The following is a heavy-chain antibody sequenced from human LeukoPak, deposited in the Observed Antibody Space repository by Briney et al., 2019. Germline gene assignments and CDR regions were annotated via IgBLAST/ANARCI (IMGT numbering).Heavy chain of an antibody. Sequence: ASVKVSCKASGYTFTSYGISWVRQAPGQGLEWMGWISAYNGNTNYAQKLQGRVTMTTDTSPSTAYMELRSLSSDDTAVYYCARDGGSYFRDYWGQGTLVTVSS. D-gene: IGHD1-26*01. CDR1: GYTFTSYG. V-gene: IGHV1-18*01. CDR2: ISAYNGNT. J-gene: IGHJ4*02. CDR3: ARDGGSYFRDY.